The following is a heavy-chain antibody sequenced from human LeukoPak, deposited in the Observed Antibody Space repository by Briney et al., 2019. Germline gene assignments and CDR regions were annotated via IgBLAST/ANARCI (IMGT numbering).Heavy chain of an antibody. Sequence: SETLSLTCAVYGESFSGYYWSWIRQPPGKGLEWIGEINHSGSTNYDPSLKSRVTISVDTSKNQFSLKLSSVTAADTAVYYCARGLKATRGAFDIWGQGTMVTVSS. V-gene: IGHV4-34*01. CDR3: ARGLKATRGAFDI. CDR1: GESFSGYY. J-gene: IGHJ3*02. CDR2: INHSGST. D-gene: IGHD5-12*01.